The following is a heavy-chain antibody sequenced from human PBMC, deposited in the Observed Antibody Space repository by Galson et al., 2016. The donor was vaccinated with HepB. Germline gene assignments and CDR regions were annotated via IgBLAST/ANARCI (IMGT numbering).Heavy chain of an antibody. Sequence: SLRLSCAASGFRFSHYNMNWVRQAPGKGLEVVSSISRSGDSTDYADSVKGRFTISRDNSKNTLSLQMNSLRAEDTAVYYCVQGSTAPAVWGKGTTVTVSS. J-gene: IGHJ6*04. CDR3: VQGSTAPAV. CDR1: GFRFSHYN. V-gene: IGHV3-23*01. CDR2: ISRSGDST. D-gene: IGHD1-26*01.